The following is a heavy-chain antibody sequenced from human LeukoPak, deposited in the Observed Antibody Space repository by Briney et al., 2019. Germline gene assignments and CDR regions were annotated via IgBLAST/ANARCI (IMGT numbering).Heavy chain of an antibody. CDR3: AREQILTGYYSYYGMDV. D-gene: IGHD3-9*01. Sequence: ASVKVSCKASGGTFSSYAISWVRQAPGQGLGWLGGFIPIFGTANYAQKFQGRVTITADKSTSTAYMELSSLRSEDTAVYYCAREQILTGYYSYYGMDVWGKGTTVTVSS. CDR1: GGTFSSYA. V-gene: IGHV1-69*06. CDR2: FIPIFGTA. J-gene: IGHJ6*04.